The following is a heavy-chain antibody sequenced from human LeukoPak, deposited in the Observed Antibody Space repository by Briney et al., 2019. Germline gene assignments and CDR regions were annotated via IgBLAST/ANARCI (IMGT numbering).Heavy chain of an antibody. CDR3: ARGTGEGYTYGRYYFDY. D-gene: IGHD5-18*01. CDR2: INPNSGVT. J-gene: IGHJ4*02. CDR1: RYTFTGYY. V-gene: IGHV1-2*02. Sequence: ASVKVSCKASRYTFTGYYMHWVRQAPGQGLEWMGWINPNSGVTDYAQNFQGRVTMTRDTSISTAYVELSRLRSDDTAVYYCARGTGEGYTYGRYYFDYWGQGTLVTVSS.